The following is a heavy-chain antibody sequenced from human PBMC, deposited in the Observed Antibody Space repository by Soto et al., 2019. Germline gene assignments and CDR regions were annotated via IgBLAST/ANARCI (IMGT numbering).Heavy chain of an antibody. J-gene: IGHJ2*01. CDR3: ARHISGCGGGCYHWYFDL. CDR1: GYSFTSYW. CDR2: IYPGDSDT. Sequence: PGESLKISCKGSGYSFTSYWIGWVRQMPGQGLEWMGIIYPGDSDTRYSPSFQGQVTISADKSISTAYLQWSSLKASDTAMYYCARHISGCGGGCYHWYFDLWGRGTLVTVSS. V-gene: IGHV5-51*01. D-gene: IGHD2-21*01.